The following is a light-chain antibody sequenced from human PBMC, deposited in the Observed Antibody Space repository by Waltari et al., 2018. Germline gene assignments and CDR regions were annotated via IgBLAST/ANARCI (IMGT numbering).Light chain of an antibody. J-gene: IGKJ1*01. CDR2: DAS. Sequence: EIVLTQSPGTLSLSPGDRATLSCRASQSVSRTLAWYQQKPGQAPRLLIYDASSRATGSPDRFSGSGSGTDFSLTIRRLEPEDFAVYYCQKYGTLPATFGQGTKVEIK. CDR3: QKYGTLPAT. CDR1: QSVSRT. V-gene: IGKV3-20*01.